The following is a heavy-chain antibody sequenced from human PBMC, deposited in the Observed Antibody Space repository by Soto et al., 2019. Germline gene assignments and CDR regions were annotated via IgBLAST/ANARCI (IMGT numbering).Heavy chain of an antibody. CDR3: AKTTGYHPLHWFDP. D-gene: IGHD3-9*01. CDR1: GGSISSGGYY. CDR2: IYYSGST. V-gene: IGHV4-31*03. Sequence: PSETLSLTCTVSGGSISSGGYYWSWIRQHPGKGLEWIGYIYYSGSTYYNPSLKSRVTISVDTSKNQFSLKLSSVTAADTAVYYCAKTTGYHPLHWFDPWGQGTLVTVSS. J-gene: IGHJ5*02.